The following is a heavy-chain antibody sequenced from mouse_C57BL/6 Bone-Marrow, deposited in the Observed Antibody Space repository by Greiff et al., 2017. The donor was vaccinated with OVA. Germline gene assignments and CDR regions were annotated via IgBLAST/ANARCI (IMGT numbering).Heavy chain of an antibody. CDR2: ISSGSSTI. J-gene: IGHJ3*01. CDR3: ANIVKFAY. CDR1: GFTFSDYG. Sequence: DVMLVESGGGLVKPGGSLKLSCAASGFTFSDYGMHWVRQAPEKGLEWVAYISSGSSTIYYADTVKGRFTSSRDNAKNTLFLQMTSLRSEDTAMYYCANIVKFAYWGQGTLVTVSA. D-gene: IGHD2-5*01. V-gene: IGHV5-17*01.